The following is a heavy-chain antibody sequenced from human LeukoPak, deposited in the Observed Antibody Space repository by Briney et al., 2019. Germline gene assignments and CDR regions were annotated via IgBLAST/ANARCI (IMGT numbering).Heavy chain of an antibody. J-gene: IGHJ4*02. D-gene: IGHD2-15*01. CDR3: ARASGRGLYYFDY. V-gene: IGHV3-64*01. Sequence: GRSLGLSCAASGFTFNTYAMHCVRQAPGKGLEFVSSISSSGGNTYYANSVKGRFTISRDDSKNTLYLQMGRLRPEDMAVYYCARASGRGLYYFDYWGQGTLVTVSS. CDR2: ISSSGGNT. CDR1: GFTFNTYA.